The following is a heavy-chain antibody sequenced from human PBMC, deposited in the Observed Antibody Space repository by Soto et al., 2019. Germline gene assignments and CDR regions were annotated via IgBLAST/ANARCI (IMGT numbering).Heavy chain of an antibody. D-gene: IGHD3-3*01. CDR1: GYTFTGYY. CDR2: INPNSGGT. V-gene: IGHV1-2*02. CDR3: ARDVRRVTIFGAYYYYGMDV. J-gene: IGHJ6*02. Sequence: QVQLVQSGAEVKKPGASVKVSCKASGYTFTGYYMHLVRQAPGQGLEWMGWINPNSGGTNYAQKFQGRVTMTRDTSISTAYMELSRLRSDDTAVYYCARDVRRVTIFGAYYYYGMDVWGQGTTVTVSS.